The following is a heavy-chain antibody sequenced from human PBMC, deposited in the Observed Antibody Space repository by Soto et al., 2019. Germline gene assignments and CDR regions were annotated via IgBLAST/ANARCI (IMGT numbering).Heavy chain of an antibody. D-gene: IGHD3-3*01. CDR2: IYYSGST. J-gene: IGHJ5*02. V-gene: IGHV4-39*07. Sequence: SETLSLTCTVSGGSISSSSYYWGWIRQPPGKGLEWIGSIYYSGSTYYNPSLKSRVTISVDTSKNQFSLKLSSVTAADTAVYYCARKGWRFGVVPRGGLAPWGQGSLVTVSS. CDR1: GGSISSSSYY. CDR3: ARKGWRFGVVPRGGLAP.